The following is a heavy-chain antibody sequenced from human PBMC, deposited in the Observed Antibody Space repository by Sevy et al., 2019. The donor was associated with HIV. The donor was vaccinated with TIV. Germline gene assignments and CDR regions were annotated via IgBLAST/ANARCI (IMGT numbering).Heavy chain of an antibody. CDR2: ISNSGTTI. J-gene: IGHJ4*02. Sequence: GGSLRLSCAASGFLFSSYEMNWVRQAPGKGLEWVSYISNSGTTIYYSDSVRGRFTTSRDNARNSLYLQMNSLRAEDTAVYYCARDLPPSATTVAHFDCWGQGTLVTVSS. CDR3: ARDLPPSATTVAHFDC. CDR1: GFLFSSYE. D-gene: IGHD4-17*01. V-gene: IGHV3-48*03.